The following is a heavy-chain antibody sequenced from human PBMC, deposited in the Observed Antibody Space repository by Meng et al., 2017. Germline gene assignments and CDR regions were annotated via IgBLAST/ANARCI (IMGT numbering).Heavy chain of an antibody. CDR1: GFTFNSYA. CDR3: ARELGNQHDSRGYYLCDY. J-gene: IGHJ4*02. D-gene: IGHD3-22*01. Sequence: GGSLRLSCAASGFTFNSYAMHWVRQAPGKGLEWVALISYNGSNTYYADSVKGRFTISRDNSKNTLYLQMNSLRAEDTAVYYCARELGNQHDSRGYYLCDYWGQGTLVTVSS. V-gene: IGHV3-30*07. CDR2: ISYNGSNT.